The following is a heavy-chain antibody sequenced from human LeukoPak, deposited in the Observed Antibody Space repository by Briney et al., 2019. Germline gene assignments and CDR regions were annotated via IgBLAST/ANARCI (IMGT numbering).Heavy chain of an antibody. D-gene: IGHD3-22*01. CDR3: ARAPNYDSSGLSFDY. J-gene: IGHJ4*02. Sequence: GASVKVSCKASGGTFSSYAISWVRQAPGQGLEWMGRIIPILGIANYAQKFQGRVTITADKSTSTAYMELSSLSSEDTAVYYCARAPNYDSSGLSFDYWGQGTLVTVSS. CDR2: IIPILGIA. V-gene: IGHV1-69*04. CDR1: GGTFSSYA.